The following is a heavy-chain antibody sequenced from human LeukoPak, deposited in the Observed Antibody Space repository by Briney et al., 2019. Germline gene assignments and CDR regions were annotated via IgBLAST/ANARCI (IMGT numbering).Heavy chain of an antibody. CDR3: ARASGPNGDYYYYGMDV. J-gene: IGHJ6*02. CDR1: GYTLTELS. Sequence: ASVKVSCKVSGYTLTELSMHWVRQAPGKGLEWMGRIIPILGIANYAQKFQGRVTITADKSTSTAYMELSSLRSEDTAVYYCARASGPNGDYYYYGMDVWGQGTTVTVSS. CDR2: IIPILGIA. V-gene: IGHV1-69*04. D-gene: IGHD1-26*01.